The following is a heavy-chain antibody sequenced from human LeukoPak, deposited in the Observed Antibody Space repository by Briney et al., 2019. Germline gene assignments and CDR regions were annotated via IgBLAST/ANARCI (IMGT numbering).Heavy chain of an antibody. Sequence: SKTLSLTCTVSGGSISSSSYYWGWIRQPPGKGLEWIGSIYYSGSTYYNPSLKSRVTISVDTSKNQFSLKLSSVTAADTAVYYCARQGSYGSGSYFDYWGQGTLVTVSS. V-gene: IGHV4-39*01. D-gene: IGHD3-10*01. J-gene: IGHJ4*02. CDR1: GGSISSSSYY. CDR3: ARQGSYGSGSYFDY. CDR2: IYYSGST.